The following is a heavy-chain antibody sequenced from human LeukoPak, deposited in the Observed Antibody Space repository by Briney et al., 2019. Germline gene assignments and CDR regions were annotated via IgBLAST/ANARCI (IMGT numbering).Heavy chain of an antibody. CDR1: GFSLSTNGVS. J-gene: IGHJ4*02. Sequence: SGPTLVNPTQTLTLTCTFSGFSLSTNGVSVTWVRQPPGKALEWLARIDWDDDKYYSASLKTRLTISKDTSKNQVVLTMTNMDPVDTATYFCARCIAATGTLDYWGRGALVTVSS. D-gene: IGHD6-13*01. CDR2: IDWDDDK. CDR3: ARCIAATGTLDY. V-gene: IGHV2-70*11.